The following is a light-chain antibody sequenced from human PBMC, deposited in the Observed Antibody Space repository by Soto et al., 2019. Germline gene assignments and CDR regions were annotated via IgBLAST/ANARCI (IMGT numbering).Light chain of an antibody. Sequence: EIVLTQSPGTLSLSPGERATLSCRASQSVSSSYLAWYQQKPGQAPRLLIYGASSRASGTPDRFSGSGSGTDFTLTISRPEPEDFAVYYCQQYGSTPWTFGQGTKVEIK. V-gene: IGKV3-20*01. J-gene: IGKJ1*01. CDR2: GAS. CDR3: QQYGSTPWT. CDR1: QSVSSSY.